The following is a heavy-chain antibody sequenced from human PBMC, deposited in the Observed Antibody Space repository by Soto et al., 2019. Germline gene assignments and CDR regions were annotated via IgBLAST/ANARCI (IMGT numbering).Heavy chain of an antibody. CDR2: MNPDSENT. J-gene: IGHJ6*02. D-gene: IGHD3-10*01. Sequence: QVHLVQSGAEVKQPGASVRVSCKASGYTFTNYDITWVRQATGQGLEWMGWMNPDSENTGSQQKFQGRVTMTVNTSINTAYMELTSLRSEDTAVYYCTRAQFEFGSYFGLDVWGQGTKVTVSS. V-gene: IGHV1-8*01. CDR1: GYTFTNYD. CDR3: TRAQFEFGSYFGLDV.